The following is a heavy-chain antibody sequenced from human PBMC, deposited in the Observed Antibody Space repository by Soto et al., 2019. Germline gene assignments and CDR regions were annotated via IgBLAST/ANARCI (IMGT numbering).Heavy chain of an antibody. J-gene: IGHJ4*02. CDR1: GFNFSDYY. V-gene: IGHV3-11*06. CDR2: ISGGGTFA. D-gene: IGHD4-17*01. Sequence: GGSLRLSCEASGFNFSDYYMAWFRQAPGKGREWVSYISGGGTFAKYADSLRGRFTIFRDNAKNSVYLQISSLRADDSATYYCARGHTTVRRAYFDYWGQGTVVTVSS. CDR3: ARGHTTVRRAYFDY.